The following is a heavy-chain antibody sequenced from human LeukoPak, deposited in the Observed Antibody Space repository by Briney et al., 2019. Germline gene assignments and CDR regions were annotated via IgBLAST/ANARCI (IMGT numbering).Heavy chain of an antibody. Sequence: GGSLRLYCAASGFTFISYSMNWVRQAPGKGLEWVSYISTSSSTIYYADSVKGRFTISRDNAKNSLYLQMNSLRDEDTAVYYCARDYRSSSGWTVDYWGQGTLVTVSS. CDR1: GFTFISYS. CDR3: ARDYRSSSGWTVDY. CDR2: ISTSSSTI. V-gene: IGHV3-48*02. J-gene: IGHJ4*02. D-gene: IGHD6-19*01.